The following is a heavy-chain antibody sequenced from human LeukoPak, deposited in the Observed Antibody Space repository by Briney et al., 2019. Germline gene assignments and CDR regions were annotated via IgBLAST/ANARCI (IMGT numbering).Heavy chain of an antibody. D-gene: IGHD3-9*01. J-gene: IGHJ5*02. CDR3: ATEYVTGYYIVFDP. CDR1: GYTLTELS. Sequence: ASVKVSCKVSGYTLTELSMHWVRQAPGKELEWMGGFDPEDGETIYAQKFQGRVTMTEDTSTDTAYMELSSLRSEDTAVYYCATEYVTGYYIVFDPWGQGTLVTVSS. CDR2: FDPEDGET. V-gene: IGHV1-24*01.